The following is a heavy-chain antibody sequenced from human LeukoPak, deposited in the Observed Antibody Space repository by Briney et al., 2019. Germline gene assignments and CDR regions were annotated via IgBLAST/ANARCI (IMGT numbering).Heavy chain of an antibody. CDR1: GFTFSDYY. J-gene: IGHJ4*02. D-gene: IGHD3-10*01. Sequence: GGSLRLSCAASGFTFSDYYMSWIRQAPGQGLEWASYISSNSSYTNYADSVKGRFTISRDNAKNSLYLQMNSLRAEDTAVYYCRGVNGSGSYYYFDYWGQGTLVTVSS. CDR3: RGVNGSGSYYYFDY. CDR2: ISSNSSYT. V-gene: IGHV3-11*03.